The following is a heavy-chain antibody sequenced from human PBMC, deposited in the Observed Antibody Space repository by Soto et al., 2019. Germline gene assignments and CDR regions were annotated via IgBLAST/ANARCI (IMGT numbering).Heavy chain of an antibody. D-gene: IGHD4-4*01. J-gene: IGHJ4*02. V-gene: IGHV3-64D*06. Sequence: HPGGSLRLSCSASGFTFSSYAMHWVRQAPGKGLEYVSAISSNGGSTYYADSVKGRFTISRDNSKNTLYLQMSSLRAEDTAVYYCVKEFGRYSNYYGFDYWGQGXLVTVYS. CDR3: VKEFGRYSNYYGFDY. CDR2: ISSNGGST. CDR1: GFTFSSYA.